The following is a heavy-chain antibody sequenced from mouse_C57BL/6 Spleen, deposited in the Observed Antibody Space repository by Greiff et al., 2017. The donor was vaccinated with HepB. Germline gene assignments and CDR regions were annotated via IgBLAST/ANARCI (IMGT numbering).Heavy chain of an antibody. D-gene: IGHD1-1*01. CDR2: ISDGGSYT. V-gene: IGHV5-4*01. CDR1: GFTFSSYA. Sequence: EVHLVESGGGLVKPGGSLKLSCAASGFTFSSYAMSWVRQTPEKRLEWVATISDGGSYTYYPDNVKGRFTISRDNAKNNLYLQMSHLKSEDTAMYYCARARGSSSWFAYWGQGTLVTVSA. CDR3: ARARGSSSWFAY. J-gene: IGHJ3*01.